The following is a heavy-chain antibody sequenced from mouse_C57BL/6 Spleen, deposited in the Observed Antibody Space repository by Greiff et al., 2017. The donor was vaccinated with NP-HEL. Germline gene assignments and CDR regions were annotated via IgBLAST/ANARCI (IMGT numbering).Heavy chain of an antibody. CDR3: ARGGYCGSSPFAY. D-gene: IGHD1-1*01. J-gene: IGHJ3*01. V-gene: IGHV1-64*01. CDR1: GYTFTSYW. CDR2: IHPNSGST. Sequence: QVQLKQPGAELVKPGASVKLSCKASGYTFTSYWMHWVKQRPGQGLEWIGMIHPNSGSTNYNEKFKSKATLTVDKSSSTAYMQLSSLTSEDSAVYYCARGGYCGSSPFAYWGQGTLVTVSA.